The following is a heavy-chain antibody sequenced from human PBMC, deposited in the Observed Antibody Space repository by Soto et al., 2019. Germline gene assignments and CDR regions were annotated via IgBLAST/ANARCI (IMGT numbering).Heavy chain of an antibody. V-gene: IGHV1-18*04. CDR2: ISAYNGNT. CDR1: GYTSTSYG. D-gene: IGHD2-15*01. J-gene: IGHJ5*02. Sequence: GXSVKVSCKASGYTSTSYGISWVRQAPGQGLEWMGWISAYNGNTNYAQKLQGRVTMTTDTSTSTAYMELRSLRSEDTAVYYCARVEYCSGGSCYAAGTNWFDPWGQGTLVTVSS. CDR3: ARVEYCSGGSCYAAGTNWFDP.